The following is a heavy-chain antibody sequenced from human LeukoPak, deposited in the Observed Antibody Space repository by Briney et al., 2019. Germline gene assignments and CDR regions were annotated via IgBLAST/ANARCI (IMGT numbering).Heavy chain of an antibody. CDR2: ISGGGGST. V-gene: IGHV3-23*01. D-gene: IGHD3-16*01. J-gene: IGHJ4*02. CDR1: EFTFSSYA. Sequence: PGGSLRLSCAASEFTFSSYAMSWVRQAPGKGLEWVSAISGGGGSTYYADSVKGRFTISRDNSKNTLYLQMNSLRAEDTAVYYCAKDFQFTPPLLGFDYWGQGTLVTVSS. CDR3: AKDFQFTPPLLGFDY.